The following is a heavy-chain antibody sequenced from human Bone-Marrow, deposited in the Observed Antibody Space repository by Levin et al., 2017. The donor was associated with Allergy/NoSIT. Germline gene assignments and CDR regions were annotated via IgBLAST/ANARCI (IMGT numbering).Heavy chain of an antibody. V-gene: IGHV3-15*01. CDR3: ILSSWYLKDVFDY. J-gene: IGHJ4*02. Sequence: GESLKISCAASGFNFNNAWMSWVRQAPGKGLEWVGRIKSKTDGGTTDYAAPVKGRFTISRDDSKSTLYLQMNSLKSEDTAVYYCILSSWYLKDVFDYWGLGTLVIVSS. CDR1: GFNFNNAW. CDR2: IKSKTDGGTT. D-gene: IGHD6-13*01.